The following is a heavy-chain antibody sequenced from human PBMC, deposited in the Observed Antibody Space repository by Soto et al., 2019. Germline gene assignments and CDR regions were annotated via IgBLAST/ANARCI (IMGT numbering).Heavy chain of an antibody. CDR1: GFTFSSYA. J-gene: IGHJ6*03. V-gene: IGHV3-64*01. CDR2: ISSNGGST. Sequence: GGSLRLSCAASGFTFSSYAMHWVRQAPGKGLEYVSAISSNGGSTYYANSVKGRFTISRDNSKNTLYLQMGSLRAEDMAVYYCARGPVDTAMVTGHYYYYYYMDVWGKGTTVTVSS. CDR3: ARGPVDTAMVTGHYYYYYYMDV. D-gene: IGHD5-18*01.